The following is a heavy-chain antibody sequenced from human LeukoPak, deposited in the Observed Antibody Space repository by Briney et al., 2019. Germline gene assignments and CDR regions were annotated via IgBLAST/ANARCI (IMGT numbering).Heavy chain of an antibody. CDR1: GGSISSGGYY. CDR3: ARAGDCSSTSCRINYYYMDV. D-gene: IGHD2-2*01. Sequence: PSETLSLTCTVSGGSISSGGYYWSWIRQPPGKGLEWIGYIYHSGSTYYNPSLKSRVTISVDTSKNQFSLKLSSVTAADTAVYYCARAGDCSSTSCRINYYYMDVWGKGTTVTVSS. CDR2: IYHSGST. V-gene: IGHV4-30-2*01. J-gene: IGHJ6*03.